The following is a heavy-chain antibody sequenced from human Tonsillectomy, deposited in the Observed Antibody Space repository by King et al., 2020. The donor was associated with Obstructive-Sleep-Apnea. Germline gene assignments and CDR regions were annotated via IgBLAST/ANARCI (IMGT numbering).Heavy chain of an antibody. Sequence: VQLVQSGGGLVQPGGSLRVSCAASGFTFSRYGMSWVRQAPGKGLEWVSSVTDNGANTYYADSVKGRFTISRDDSKNTVYLQMNSLRAEDTAVYYCAKDFGRWSFDDWGQGTLVTVSS. CDR3: AKDFGRWSFDD. J-gene: IGHJ4*02. D-gene: IGHD4-23*01. CDR1: GFTFSRYG. V-gene: IGHV3-23*04. CDR2: VTDNGANT.